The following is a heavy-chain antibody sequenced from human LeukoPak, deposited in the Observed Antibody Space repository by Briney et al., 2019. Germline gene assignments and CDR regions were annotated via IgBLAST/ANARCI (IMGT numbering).Heavy chain of an antibody. V-gene: IGHV3-30-3*01. Sequence: RHGESLKISCAASGFTFSSYALHWVRQAPGKGLEWVAVISNDGNNELYADPVKGRFSISRDTSKNRLYLQMNSLRAEDTAVYYCARDFRPWAYDSSGYYSGYFHYWGQGTLVTVSS. CDR1: GFTFSSYA. D-gene: IGHD3-22*01. CDR2: ISNDGNNE. J-gene: IGHJ4*03. CDR3: ARDFRPWAYDSSGYYSGYFHY.